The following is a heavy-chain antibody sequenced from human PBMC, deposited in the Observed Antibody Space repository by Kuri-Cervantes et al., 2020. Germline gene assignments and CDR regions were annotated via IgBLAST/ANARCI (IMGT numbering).Heavy chain of an antibody. CDR3: ARGWDYYGSGSYYGFDY. CDR1: GYTFTSYG. D-gene: IGHD3-10*01. V-gene: IGHV1-18*01. Sequence: ASVKVSCKASGYTFTSYGISWVRQAPGQGLEWMGWISAYNGNTNYAQKLQGRVTMTTDTSTSTAYMELSSLRSEDTAVYYCARGWDYYGSGSYYGFDYWGQGTLVTVSS. J-gene: IGHJ4*02. CDR2: ISAYNGNT.